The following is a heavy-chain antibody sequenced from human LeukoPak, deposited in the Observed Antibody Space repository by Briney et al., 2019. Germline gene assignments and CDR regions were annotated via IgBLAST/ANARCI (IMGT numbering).Heavy chain of an antibody. V-gene: IGHV3-33*01. D-gene: IGHD3-22*01. CDR2: IWYDGSNK. Sequence: GGSLRLSCAASGFTFSSYGMHWVRQAPGKVLEWVAVIWYDGSNKYYADSVKGRFTISRDNSKNTLYLQMNSLRAEDTAVYYCARSLIVGAFDYWGRGTLVTVSS. CDR3: ARSLIVGAFDY. CDR1: GFTFSSYG. J-gene: IGHJ4*02.